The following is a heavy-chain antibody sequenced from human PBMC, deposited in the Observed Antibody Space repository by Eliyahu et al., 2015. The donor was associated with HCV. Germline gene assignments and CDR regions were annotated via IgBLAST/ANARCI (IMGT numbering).Heavy chain of an antibody. CDR2: IYSGGST. CDR3: AGAYGVGPYYFDY. CDR1: GFTVSSNY. D-gene: IGHD3-10*01. V-gene: IGHV3-53*01. J-gene: IGHJ4*02. Sequence: EVQLVESGGGLIQPGGSLRLSCAASGFTVSSNYMXWVRQAPGKGLEWVSVIYSGGSTYYADSVKGRFTISRVNSKNTLYLQMNSLRAEDTAVYYCAGAYGVGPYYFDYWGQGTLVTVSS.